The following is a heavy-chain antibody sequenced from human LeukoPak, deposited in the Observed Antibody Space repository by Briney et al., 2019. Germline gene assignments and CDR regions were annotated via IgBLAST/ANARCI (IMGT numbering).Heavy chain of an antibody. Sequence: SETLSLTCTVSGGSISSSSYYWAWIRQPPGKGLEGVGSIYYSGSTYYNPSLKSRVTISVDTSKNQFSLKLSSVTAADTAVYYCARTYGSGSYDLQPAEYFQHWGQGTLVTVSS. CDR3: ARTYGSGSYDLQPAEYFQH. D-gene: IGHD3-10*01. CDR2: IYYSGST. J-gene: IGHJ1*01. V-gene: IGHV4-39*01. CDR1: GGSISSSSYY.